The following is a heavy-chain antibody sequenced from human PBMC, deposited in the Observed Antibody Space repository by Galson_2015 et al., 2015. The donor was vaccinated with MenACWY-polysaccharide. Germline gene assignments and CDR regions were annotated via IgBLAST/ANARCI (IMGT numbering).Heavy chain of an antibody. V-gene: IGHV3-48*03. Sequence: SLRLSCAASGFPFSTYEMNWVRQAPGKGLEWISYISGAGLTIYYADSVKGRFTVSRDNAKNLLYLQMNSLRAEDTAVYYCARLTTVTPVDYWGQGTLVTVSS. CDR2: ISGAGLTI. J-gene: IGHJ4*02. D-gene: IGHD4-17*01. CDR1: GFPFSTYE. CDR3: ARLTTVTPVDY.